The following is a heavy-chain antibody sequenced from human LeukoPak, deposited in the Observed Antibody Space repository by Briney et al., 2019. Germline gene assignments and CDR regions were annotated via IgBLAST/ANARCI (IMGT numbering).Heavy chain of an antibody. CDR2: LTSSSDTT. D-gene: IGHD2-2*02. V-gene: IGHV3-23*01. J-gene: IGHJ4*02. CDR1: GFAFSNYV. Sequence: GGSLRLSCAASGFAFSNYVMSWVRQAPGKGLEWVAALTSSSDTTYYGDSVKGRFTISRDNSKNTLYLQMNSLRAEDTALYYCAKRYCSSSSCYSGYDYWGQETLVTVSS. CDR3: AKRYCSSSSCYSGYDY.